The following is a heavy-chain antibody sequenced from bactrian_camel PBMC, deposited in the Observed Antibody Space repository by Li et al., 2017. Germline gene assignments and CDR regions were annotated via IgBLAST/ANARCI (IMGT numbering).Heavy chain of an antibody. J-gene: IGHJ4*01. V-gene: IGHV3S31*01. CDR2: INSGGTRT. Sequence: DVQLVESGGGLVQPGGSLRLSCAASGFSFSSYAMSWVRQAPERGLEWVSGINSGGTRTYYADSVKDRFTISRDNAKNTLNLQLNTLKTEDTGMYYCAAHPHGTFDFNYWGQGTQVTVS. CDR1: GFSFSSYA. D-gene: IGHD7*01. CDR3: AAHPHGTFDFNY.